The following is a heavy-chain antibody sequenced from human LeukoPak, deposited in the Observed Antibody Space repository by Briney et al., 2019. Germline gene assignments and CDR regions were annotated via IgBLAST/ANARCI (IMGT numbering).Heavy chain of an antibody. Sequence: PGGFLRLSCAASGFTVSSNYMSWVRQAPGKGLEWVAVISYDGSNKYCADSVKGRFTISRDNSKNTLYLQMNSLKAEDTAVYYCAQESLAYGYYYGMDVWGQGTTVTVSS. CDR3: AQESLAYGYYYGMDV. D-gene: IGHD3-10*01. J-gene: IGHJ6*02. CDR2: ISYDGSNK. CDR1: GFTVSSNY. V-gene: IGHV3-30*18.